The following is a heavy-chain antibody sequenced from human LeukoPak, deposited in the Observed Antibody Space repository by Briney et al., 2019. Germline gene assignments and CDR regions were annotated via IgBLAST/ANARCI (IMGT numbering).Heavy chain of an antibody. CDR2: ISAYNGNT. V-gene: IGHV1-18*01. Sequence: ASVKVSCKASGYTFTSYGISWVRQAPGQGLEWMGWISAYNGNTNYAQKFQGRVTMTRDMSTSTVYMDLSSLRSEDTAVYCARDRYASGSYYNPNNCFDPWGQGTLVTVSS. D-gene: IGHD3-10*01. CDR3: ARDRYASGSYYNPNNCFDP. CDR1: GYTFTSYG. J-gene: IGHJ5*02.